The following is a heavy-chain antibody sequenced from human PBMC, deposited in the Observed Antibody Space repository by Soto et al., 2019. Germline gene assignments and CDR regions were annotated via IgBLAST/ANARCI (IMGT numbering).Heavy chain of an antibody. CDR3: ARDRSDPSRVDSFDI. V-gene: IGHV3-53*01. CDR2: IYRGVAT. Sequence: GGSLRLSCAVSGFAVSDNYMSWVRQAPGKGLEWVSVIYRGVATHYADSVKGRFTISRDDSKNTVFLQMNSLRAEDTAVYYCARDRSDPSRVDSFDIWGQGTMVTVSS. CDR1: GFAVSDNY. D-gene: IGHD6-25*01. J-gene: IGHJ3*02.